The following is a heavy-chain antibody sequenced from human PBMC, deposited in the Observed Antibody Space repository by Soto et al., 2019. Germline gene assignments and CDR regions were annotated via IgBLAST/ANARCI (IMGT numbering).Heavy chain of an antibody. D-gene: IGHD2-21*01. V-gene: IGHV3-48*03. CDR2: ISFRGTTT. J-gene: IGHJ4*02. CDR1: RFTFSNFE. Sequence: PGGSLRLSCAASRFTFSNFEMNWVRQVPGKGLEWLSYISFRGTTTYYAGSVRGRFTISRDNAKNSVFLQMDSLRVEDTAIYYCVRDNSHIIVTPFDLWGQGTLVTVSS. CDR3: VRDNSHIIVTPFDL.